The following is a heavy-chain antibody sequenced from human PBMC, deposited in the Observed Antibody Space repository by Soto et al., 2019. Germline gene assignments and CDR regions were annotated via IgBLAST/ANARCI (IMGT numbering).Heavy chain of an antibody. CDR1: GFTFSSYG. D-gene: IGHD3-22*01. CDR2: ISYDGSNK. Sequence: QVQLVESGGGVVQPGRSLRLSCAASGFTFSSYGMHWVRQAPGKGLEWVAVISYDGSNKYYADSVKGRFTISRDNSKNTLYLQKNILRAEDTAVYYCAKAYYDSSGYYFDLRDAFDILGQGTMVTVAS. J-gene: IGHJ3*02. V-gene: IGHV3-30*18. CDR3: AKAYYDSSGYYFDLRDAFDI.